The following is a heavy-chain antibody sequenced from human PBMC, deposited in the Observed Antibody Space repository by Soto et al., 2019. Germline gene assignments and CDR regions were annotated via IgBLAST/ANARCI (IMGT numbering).Heavy chain of an antibody. J-gene: IGHJ6*02. Sequence: LRLSCAASGFTFSSYEMNWVRQAPGKGLEWVSYISSSGSTIYYADSVKGRFTISRDNAKNSLYLQMNSLRAEDTAVYYRARDKGHVDTAMVSYYYYYYGMDVWGQGTTVTVSS. CDR2: ISSSGSTI. D-gene: IGHD5-18*01. V-gene: IGHV3-48*03. CDR1: GFTFSSYE. CDR3: ARDKGHVDTAMVSYYYYYYGMDV.